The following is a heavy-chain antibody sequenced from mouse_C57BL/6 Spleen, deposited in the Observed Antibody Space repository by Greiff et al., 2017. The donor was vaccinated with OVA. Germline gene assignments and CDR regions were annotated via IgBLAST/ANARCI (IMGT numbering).Heavy chain of an antibody. CDR3: ARPLDGYYWYFDV. D-gene: IGHD2-3*01. V-gene: IGHV1-55*01. Sequence: QVQLQQSGAELVKPGASVKMSCKASGYTFTSYWITWVKQRPGQGLEWIGDIYPGSGSTNYNEKFKSKATLTVDTSSRTAYMQLSSLTSEDSAVYYCARPLDGYYWYFDVWGTGTTVTVSS. J-gene: IGHJ1*03. CDR1: GYTFTSYW. CDR2: IYPGSGST.